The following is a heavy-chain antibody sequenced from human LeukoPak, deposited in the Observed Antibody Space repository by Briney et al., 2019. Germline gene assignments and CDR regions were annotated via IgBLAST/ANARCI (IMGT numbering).Heavy chain of an antibody. Sequence: SETLSLTCTVSGGSISSGGYYWSWIRQHPGKGLEWIGYIYYSGSTYYNPSLKSRVTISVDTSKNQFSLKLSSVTAADTAVYYCARAYDSSGSPLAVVWGQGTMVTVSS. CDR3: ARAYDSSGSPLAVV. D-gene: IGHD3-22*01. J-gene: IGHJ3*01. CDR2: IYYSGST. V-gene: IGHV4-31*03. CDR1: GGSISSGGYY.